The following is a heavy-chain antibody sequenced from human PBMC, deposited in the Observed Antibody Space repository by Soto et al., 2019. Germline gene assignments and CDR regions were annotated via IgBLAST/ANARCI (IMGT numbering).Heavy chain of an antibody. Sequence: QVQLVESGGGLVKPGGSLRLSCAASGFTFSDYYMSWIRQAPGKGLXXXXYISSSGSTIYYADSVKGRFTISRDNAKNSLYLQMNSLRAEDTAVYYCARDLGRHYPVRFPDPWGQGTLVTVSS. D-gene: IGHD3-3*01. J-gene: IGHJ5*02. V-gene: IGHV3-11*01. CDR1: GFTFSDYY. CDR2: ISSSGSTI. CDR3: ARDLGRHYPVRFPDP.